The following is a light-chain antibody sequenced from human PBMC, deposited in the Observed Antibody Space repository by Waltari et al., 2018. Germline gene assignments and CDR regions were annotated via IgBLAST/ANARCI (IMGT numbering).Light chain of an antibody. J-gene: IGLJ2*01. V-gene: IGLV2-23*02. CDR3: FSYTRSTTLV. CDR1: SSDVGFFNL. Sequence: QSALTQPASVSGSPGQSITISCTGTSSDVGFFNLVSWYQQHPGKVPKLIIYEVTKRPSVVFNRFSASKSGNTASLTISGLQAEDEADYYCFSYTRSTTLVFGGGTKLTVL. CDR2: EVT.